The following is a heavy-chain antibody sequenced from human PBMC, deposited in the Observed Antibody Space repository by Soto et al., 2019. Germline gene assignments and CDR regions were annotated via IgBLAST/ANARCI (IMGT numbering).Heavy chain of an antibody. CDR1: GFPFDSYG. J-gene: IGHJ4*02. CDR2: IGFAGNNK. V-gene: IGHV3-33*01. Sequence: GSLRLSCVASGFPFDSYGIHWVRRAPGKGLEWVATIGFAGNNKYYADSVKGRFTISRDNSKNTLYLHINSLKVDDTAMYYCARAHSTGWQYFDYWGPGTLVTVSS. CDR3: ARAHSTGWQYFDY. D-gene: IGHD6-19*01.